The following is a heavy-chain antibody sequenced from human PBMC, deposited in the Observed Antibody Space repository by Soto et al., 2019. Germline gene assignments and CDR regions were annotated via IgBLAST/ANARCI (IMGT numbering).Heavy chain of an antibody. Sequence: SETLSLTCTVSGGSISSYYWSWIRQPPGKGLEWIGYIYYSGSTNYNPSLKSRVTISVDTSKNQFSLKLSSVTAADTAVYYCARRLYYYCMDVWGQGTTVTVSS. CDR2: IYYSGST. V-gene: IGHV4-59*01. CDR1: GGSISSYY. CDR3: ARRLYYYCMDV. D-gene: IGHD6-25*01. J-gene: IGHJ6*02.